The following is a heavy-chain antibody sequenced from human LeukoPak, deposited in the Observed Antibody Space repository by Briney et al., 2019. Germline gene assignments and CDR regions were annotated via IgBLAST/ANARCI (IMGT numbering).Heavy chain of an antibody. Sequence: SETLSLTCTVSGGSISSSSYYWGWIRQPPGKGLEWIGSIYYSGSTYYNPFLKSRVTISVDTSKNQFSLKLSSVTAADTAVYYCARRTAMARRYFDYWGQGTLVTVSS. V-gene: IGHV4-39*07. CDR2: IYYSGST. D-gene: IGHD5-18*01. J-gene: IGHJ4*02. CDR1: GGSISSSSYY. CDR3: ARRTAMARRYFDY.